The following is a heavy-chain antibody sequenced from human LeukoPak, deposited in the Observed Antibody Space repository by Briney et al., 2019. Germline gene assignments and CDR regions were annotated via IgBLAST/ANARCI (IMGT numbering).Heavy chain of an antibody. V-gene: IGHV1-8*01. CDR2: MNPNSGNT. Sequence: GASVKVSCKASGYAFTTYDINWVRQATGQGPEWIGWMNPNSGNTGYTRNFQGRVTMTRNTSISTAYMELSSLKSEDTAVYYCARGRGSGHKENWFDPWGLGTLVTVSS. J-gene: IGHJ5*02. D-gene: IGHD6-19*01. CDR1: GYAFTTYD. CDR3: ARGRGSGHKENWFDP.